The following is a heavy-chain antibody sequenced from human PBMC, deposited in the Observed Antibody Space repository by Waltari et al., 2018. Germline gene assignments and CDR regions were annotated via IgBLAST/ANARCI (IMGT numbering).Heavy chain of an antibody. CDR3: ARGGGSAFVVVPAFDY. D-gene: IGHD2-2*01. Sequence: QVQLQQSGPGLVKPSQTLSLTCAISGDSVSSNSAAWNWIRQSPSSGLEWLGRTYYRSKWYNDYAVSVKSRITINPDTSKNQFSLQLNSVTPEDTAVYYCARGGGSAFVVVPAFDYWGQGTLVTVSS. CDR2: TYYRSKWYN. CDR1: GDSVSSNSAA. J-gene: IGHJ4*02. V-gene: IGHV6-1*01.